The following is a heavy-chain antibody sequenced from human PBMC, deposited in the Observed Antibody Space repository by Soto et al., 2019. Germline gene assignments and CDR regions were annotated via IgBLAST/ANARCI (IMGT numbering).Heavy chain of an antibody. CDR2: IIPIFGTA. D-gene: IGHD3-22*01. V-gene: IGHV1-69*12. CDR1: GGTFSSYA. Sequence: QVQLVQSGAEVKKPGSSVKVSCKASGGTFSSYAISWVRQAPGQGLEWMGGIIPIFGTANYAQKFQGRVTIAADESTSTAYLELSRLRSEATAVYYCARDGYYYDSSGYYYYFDYWGQGTLVTVSS. J-gene: IGHJ4*02. CDR3: ARDGYYYDSSGYYYYFDY.